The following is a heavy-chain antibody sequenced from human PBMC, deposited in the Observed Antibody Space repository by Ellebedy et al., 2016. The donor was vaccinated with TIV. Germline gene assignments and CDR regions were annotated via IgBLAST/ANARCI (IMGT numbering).Heavy chain of an antibody. CDR3: ARRLGVGATPFDY. CDR1: GYSISSGYY. J-gene: IGHJ4*02. D-gene: IGHD1-26*01. Sequence: SETLSLXXTVSGYSISSGYYWSWIRQPPGKGLEWIGYIYYSGSTNYNPSLKSRVTISVDTSKNQFSLKLSSVTAADTAVYYCARRLGVGATPFDYWGQGTLVTVSS. V-gene: IGHV4-61*01. CDR2: IYYSGST.